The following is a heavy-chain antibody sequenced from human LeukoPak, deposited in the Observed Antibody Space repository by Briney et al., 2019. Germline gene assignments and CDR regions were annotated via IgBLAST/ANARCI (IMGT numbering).Heavy chain of an antibody. CDR3: ANGYSADY. Sequence: GRSLRLSCAASGFTFSSYGMHWVRQAPGKGLEWVAVISYDGSNKYYADSVKGRFTISRDNSKNTLYLQMNSLRAEDTAVYYCANGYSADYWGQGTLVTVYS. D-gene: IGHD5-12*01. V-gene: IGHV3-30*18. CDR1: GFTFSSYG. J-gene: IGHJ4*02. CDR2: ISYDGSNK.